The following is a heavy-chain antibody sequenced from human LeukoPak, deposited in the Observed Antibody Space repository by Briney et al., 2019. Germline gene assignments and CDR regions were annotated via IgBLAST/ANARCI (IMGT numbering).Heavy chain of an antibody. Sequence: PGGSLRLSCAASGFTFDDYATHWVRQAPGKGLEWVSGISWNSGSIGYADSVKGRFTISRDNAKNSLYLQMNSLRAEDTAVYYCALGDYGKPFDYWGQGTLVTVSS. CDR2: ISWNSGSI. CDR1: GFTFDDYA. CDR3: ALGDYGKPFDY. V-gene: IGHV3-9*01. J-gene: IGHJ4*02. D-gene: IGHD4-17*01.